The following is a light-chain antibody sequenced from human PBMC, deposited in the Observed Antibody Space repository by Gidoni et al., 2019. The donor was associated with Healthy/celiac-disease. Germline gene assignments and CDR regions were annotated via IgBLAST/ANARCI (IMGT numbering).Light chain of an antibody. CDR1: SSNIGAGYD. Sequence: QSVLTQPHSVSEAPGQRVTISCTGSSSNIGAGYDVHWYQQLPGTAPKLLIYGNSNRPSGVPDRFSGSKSGTSASLAITGLQAEDEADYYCQSYDSSLSAGVFGGGTKLTVL. CDR2: GNS. V-gene: IGLV1-40*01. J-gene: IGLJ3*02. CDR3: QSYDSSLSAGV.